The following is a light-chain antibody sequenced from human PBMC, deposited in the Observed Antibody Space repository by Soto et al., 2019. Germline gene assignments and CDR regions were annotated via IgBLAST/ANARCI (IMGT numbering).Light chain of an antibody. Sequence: QAVVTQPPSASGTPGQRVTISCSGSSSNIGSHTVNWYQQVPGTAPKLLIYNNNQRPSGVPDRFSGSKSGTSASLAISGLQSEDEADYYCAAWHDSLNGPVFGGGTQLTVL. CDR2: NNN. V-gene: IGLV1-44*01. CDR1: SSNIGSHT. J-gene: IGLJ7*01. CDR3: AAWHDSLNGPV.